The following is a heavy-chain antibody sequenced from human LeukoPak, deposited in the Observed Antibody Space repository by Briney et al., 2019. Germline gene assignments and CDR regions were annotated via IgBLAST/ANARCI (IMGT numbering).Heavy chain of an antibody. D-gene: IGHD3-16*01. J-gene: IGHJ3*02. CDR3: ARDFGVSAFDI. Sequence: SETLSLTCTVSGGSISISNYYWAWIRQPPGKGLEWIGRIYTSGSTNYNPSLKSRVIISVDTSKNQFSLKLSSVTAADTAVYYCARDFGVSAFDIWGQGTMVTVSS. V-gene: IGHV4-61*02. CDR1: GGSISISNYY. CDR2: IYTSGST.